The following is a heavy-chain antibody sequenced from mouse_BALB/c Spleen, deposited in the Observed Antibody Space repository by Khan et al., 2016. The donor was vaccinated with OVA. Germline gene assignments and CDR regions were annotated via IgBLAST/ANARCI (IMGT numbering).Heavy chain of an antibody. CDR3: ARGNYYGYAMDY. V-gene: IGHV3-2*02. Sequence: EVQLQESGPGLVKPSQSLSLTCTVTGYSITSNYAWNWIRQFPGNLLVWMGYISYSDSTSYNPSLKSRISITRDTSKNQFFLQLNSVTTEDTATYYCARGNYYGYAMDYWGQGTSVTVSS. D-gene: IGHD1-1*01. CDR1: GYSITSNYA. CDR2: ISYSDST. J-gene: IGHJ4*01.